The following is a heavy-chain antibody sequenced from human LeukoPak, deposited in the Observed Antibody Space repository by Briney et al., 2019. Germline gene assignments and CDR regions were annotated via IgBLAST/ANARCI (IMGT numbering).Heavy chain of an antibody. CDR2: ISFDGSSK. Sequence: GGSLRLSCAASGFTFSSYGIHWVRQAPGKGLEWVAVISFDGSSKDYADSVKGRFTISRDNSKNTLYLQMNSLRAEDTAVYYCAKDFCSGGSCYSGDAFDIWGQGTMVTVSS. CDR1: GFTFSSYG. D-gene: IGHD2-15*01. J-gene: IGHJ3*02. CDR3: AKDFCSGGSCYSGDAFDI. V-gene: IGHV3-30*18.